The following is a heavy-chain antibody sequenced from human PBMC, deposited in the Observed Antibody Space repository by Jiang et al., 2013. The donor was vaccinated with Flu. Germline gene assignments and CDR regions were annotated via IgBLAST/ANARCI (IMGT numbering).Heavy chain of an antibody. CDR3: ARDPDTPMPIDF. CDR1: GDTMNTYV. CDR2: IIPVFGTA. V-gene: IGHV1-69*06. J-gene: IGHJ4*02. Sequence: SGAEVKKPGSSVRVSCKASGDTMNTYVINWVRQAPGQGLEWMGGIIPVFGTANYAQKFQGRVTITADKSTSTAYMELSGLTSADTAVYYCARDPDTPMPIDFWGQGTLVTVSS. D-gene: IGHD5-18*01.